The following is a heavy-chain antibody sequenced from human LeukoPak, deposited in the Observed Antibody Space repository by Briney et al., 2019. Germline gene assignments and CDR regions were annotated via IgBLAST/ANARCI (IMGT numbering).Heavy chain of an antibody. Sequence: GGSLRLSCAASGFTFSSYGMHWVRQAPGKGLEWVAFIRYDGSNKYYADSVKGRFTISRDNSKNTLYLQMNSLRAEDTAVYYCAKDQSSSGSYSGGFDYWGQGTLVTVSS. J-gene: IGHJ4*02. CDR3: AKDQSSSGSYSGGFDY. CDR2: IRYDGSNK. D-gene: IGHD1-26*01. CDR1: GFTFSSYG. V-gene: IGHV3-30*02.